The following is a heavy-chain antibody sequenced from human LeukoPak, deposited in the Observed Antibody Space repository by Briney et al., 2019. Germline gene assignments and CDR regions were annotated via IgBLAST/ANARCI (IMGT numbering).Heavy chain of an antibody. D-gene: IGHD3-3*01. Sequence: SETLSLTCTVSGGSISSSSYYWGWVRQPPGRGLEWLGSIYYSGSTYYNPSLKSRVTISVDTSKNQFSLKLTSVTAADTAVYYCARKAGVVSIFGVVIVPSYFDYWGQGTLVTVSS. V-gene: IGHV4-39*01. CDR2: IYYSGST. CDR1: GGSISSSSYY. CDR3: ARKAGVVSIFGVVIVPSYFDY. J-gene: IGHJ4*02.